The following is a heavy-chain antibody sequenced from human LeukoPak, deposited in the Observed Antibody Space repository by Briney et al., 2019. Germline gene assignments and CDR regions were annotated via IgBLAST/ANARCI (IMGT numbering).Heavy chain of an antibody. CDR3: ARVGLTGWGDAFDI. CDR1: TLSVGGSF. V-gene: IGHV3-66*01. Sequence: GGSLRLSCVDSTLSVGGSFVSWVRQAPGKGLEWVSVIYSGGSVYSADSVKGRFTISRDNAKNTLYLQMNSLRAEDTAVYYCARVGLTGWGDAFDIWGQGTMVTVSS. J-gene: IGHJ3*02. D-gene: IGHD3-9*01. CDR2: IYSGGSV.